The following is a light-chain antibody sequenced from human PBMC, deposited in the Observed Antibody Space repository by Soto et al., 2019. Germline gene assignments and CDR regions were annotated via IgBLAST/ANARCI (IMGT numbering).Light chain of an antibody. Sequence: QSALTQPASVSGSPGQSITISCTGSSTDVGYYNCVSWYQHHPGKAPKLMIYEVSNRPSGVSNRFSGSTSGNTDSLAISGIQAEDEAAYYCSSYTASSNQVFGGGTKLTVL. CDR3: SSYTASSNQV. V-gene: IGLV2-14*01. CDR2: EVS. J-gene: IGLJ3*02. CDR1: STDVGYYNC.